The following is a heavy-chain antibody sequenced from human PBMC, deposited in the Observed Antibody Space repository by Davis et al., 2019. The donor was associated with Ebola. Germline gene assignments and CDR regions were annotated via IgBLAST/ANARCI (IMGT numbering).Heavy chain of an antibody. CDR2: IYLSGST. V-gene: IGHV4-30-2*01. CDR3: DRGDWFDP. J-gene: IGHJ5*02. Sequence: TLSLTPAVSRGSLRRVGYSSSSLLQPPGTCLEWIGNIYLSGSTYYNPSLKSRATISVDRSKNHFSLKLSSVTAADTPVYYCDRGDWFDPWGQGTLVTVSS. CDR1: RGSLRRVGYS.